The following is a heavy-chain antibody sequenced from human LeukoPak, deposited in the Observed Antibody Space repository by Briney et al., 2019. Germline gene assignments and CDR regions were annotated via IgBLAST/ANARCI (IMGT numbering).Heavy chain of an antibody. Sequence: SVKVSCKASGGTFSIYAISWVRQAPGQGLEWMGGIIPIFGTANYAQKFQGRVTITADESTSTAYMELSSLRSEDTAVYYCATLAKLEPGIDFDYWGQGTLVTVSS. CDR1: GGTFSIYA. CDR2: IIPIFGTA. V-gene: IGHV1-69*13. D-gene: IGHD1-1*01. J-gene: IGHJ4*02. CDR3: ATLAKLEPGIDFDY.